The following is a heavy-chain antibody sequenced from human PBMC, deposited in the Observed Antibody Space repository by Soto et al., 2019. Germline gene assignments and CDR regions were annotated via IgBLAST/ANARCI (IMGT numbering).Heavy chain of an antibody. V-gene: IGHV5-10-1*01. CDR3: ARHLVGSVFSI. D-gene: IGHD2-15*01. Sequence: ESLQVSYQGCGYSFPSYWISWVRQMPGKGLEWMGRIDPSDSYTNYSPSFQGHVTISADKSISTAYLQWSSLKAADTATYYCARHLVGSVFSIWGQGTMVTVSS. CDR1: GYSFPSYW. J-gene: IGHJ3*02. CDR2: IDPSDSYT.